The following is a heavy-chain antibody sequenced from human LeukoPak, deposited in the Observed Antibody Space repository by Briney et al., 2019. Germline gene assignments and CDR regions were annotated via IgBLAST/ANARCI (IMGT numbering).Heavy chain of an antibody. Sequence: GGSLRLSCAASGFTFSSYGMHWVRQAPGKGLEWVAVISYDGSNKYYADSMKGRFTISRDNSKNTLYLQMNSLRAEDTAVYYCAKLLTVAGSFDYWGQGTLVTVSS. J-gene: IGHJ4*02. CDR3: AKLLTVAGSFDY. D-gene: IGHD6-19*01. V-gene: IGHV3-30*18. CDR2: ISYDGSNK. CDR1: GFTFSSYG.